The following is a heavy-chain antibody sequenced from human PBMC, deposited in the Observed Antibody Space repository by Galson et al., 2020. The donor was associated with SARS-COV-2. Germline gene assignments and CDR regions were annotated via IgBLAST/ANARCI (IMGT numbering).Heavy chain of an antibody. Sequence: GGSLRLSCAASGFTFSSYDMHWVRQATGKGLEWVSAIGTAGDTYYPGSVKGRFTISRENAKNSLYLQMNSLRAGDTAVYYCARVEYYYDSSGYYYWYFDYWGQGTLVTVSS. CDR1: GFTFSSYD. CDR3: ARVEYYYDSSGYYYWYFDY. CDR2: IGTAGDT. V-gene: IGHV3-13*01. J-gene: IGHJ4*02. D-gene: IGHD3-22*01.